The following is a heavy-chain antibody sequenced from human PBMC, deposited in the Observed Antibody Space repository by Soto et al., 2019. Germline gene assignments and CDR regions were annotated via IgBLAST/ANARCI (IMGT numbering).Heavy chain of an antibody. Sequence: KPSETLSLTCTVSGGSISSGGYYWSWIRQHPGKGLEWIGYIYYSGSTYYNPSLKSRVTISVDTSKNQFSLKLSSVTAADMAVYYCARRGTGFLEWLEAPYYYYGMDVWGQGTTVTVSS. CDR3: ARRGTGFLEWLEAPYYYYGMDV. D-gene: IGHD3-3*01. V-gene: IGHV4-31*03. J-gene: IGHJ6*02. CDR1: GGSISSGGYY. CDR2: IYYSGST.